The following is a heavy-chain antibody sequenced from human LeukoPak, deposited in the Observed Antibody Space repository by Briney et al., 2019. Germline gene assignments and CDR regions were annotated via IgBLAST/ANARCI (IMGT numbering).Heavy chain of an antibody. CDR1: GYTFSASL. Sequence: ASVRVSCKASGYTFSASLLHWVRQAPGQPLEWMGWINPNSGGTKCAQKFQGRVTLTTDTSIGTAYMDLSRLTSDDTAVYYCAKDLGYSYANDYWGQGTLVTVSS. CDR3: AKDLGYSYANDY. J-gene: IGHJ4*02. D-gene: IGHD5-18*01. V-gene: IGHV1-2*02. CDR2: INPNSGGT.